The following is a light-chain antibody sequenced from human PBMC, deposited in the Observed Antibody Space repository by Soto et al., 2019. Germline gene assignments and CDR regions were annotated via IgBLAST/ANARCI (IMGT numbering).Light chain of an antibody. Sequence: DIQMTQSPSSLSASVGDRVTITCRASQSIDSYLNWYQQKPGTAPKLLIYAASSLRSGVPSRISGSGSGTDFTLTISSLQPDDFATYYCQQSYSAPQTFGQGTQLEIK. CDR3: QQSYSAPQT. J-gene: IGKJ2*01. CDR1: QSIDSY. V-gene: IGKV1-39*01. CDR2: AAS.